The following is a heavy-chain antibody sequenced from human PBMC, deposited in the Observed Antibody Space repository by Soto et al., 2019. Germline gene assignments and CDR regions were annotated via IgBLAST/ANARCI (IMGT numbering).Heavy chain of an antibody. CDR2: ISYDGRNE. J-gene: IGHJ5*02. CDR3: VKDFGSGYLQVGADL. Sequence: GSLRLACRASGFAVSSRGMHWVRQAPGKGLEWVALISYDGRNEKYAESLKGRFTISRDNSESTLYLQMNGLRPEDAAVYYCVKDFGSGYLQVGADLWGQGTQVTVSS. CDR1: GFAVSSRG. V-gene: IGHV3-30*18. D-gene: IGHD2-15*01.